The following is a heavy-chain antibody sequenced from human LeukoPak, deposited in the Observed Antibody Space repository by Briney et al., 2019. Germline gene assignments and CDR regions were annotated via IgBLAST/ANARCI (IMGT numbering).Heavy chain of an antibody. J-gene: IGHJ4*02. CDR1: GGSISSGSYY. V-gene: IGHV4-61*02. Sequence: SETLSLTCTVSGGSISSGSYYWSWIRQPAGKGLEWIGRIYTSGSTNYNPSLKSRVTISVDTSKNQFSLKLSSVTAADTAVYYCARDWSWNLLRQGIFDYWGQGTLVTVSS. CDR2: IYTSGST. D-gene: IGHD1-1*01. CDR3: ARDWSWNLLRQGIFDY.